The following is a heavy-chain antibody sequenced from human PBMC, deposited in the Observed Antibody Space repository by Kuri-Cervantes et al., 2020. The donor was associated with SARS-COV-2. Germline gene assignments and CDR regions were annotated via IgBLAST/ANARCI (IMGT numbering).Heavy chain of an antibody. V-gene: IGHV4-34*01. CDR2: INYSGTT. Sequence: LRLSCGVYGRAFRNFLWAWFRQPPGKGREWIGEINYSGTTNYNPSLKSRVTISVDPSKNLFSLNLTSLTAADTAMYYCERLRRHNDGWFATGYYMDVWGKGTTVTVSS. D-gene: IGHD6-19*01. CDR3: ERLRRHNDGWFATGYYMDV. J-gene: IGHJ6*03. CDR1: GRAFRNFL.